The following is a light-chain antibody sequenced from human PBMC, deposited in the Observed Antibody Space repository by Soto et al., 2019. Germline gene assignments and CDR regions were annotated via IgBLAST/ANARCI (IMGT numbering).Light chain of an antibody. CDR3: MISVGSARM. CDR2: DTN. CDR1: TGSVTSGHY. Sequence: QAVVTQEPSLTVSPGGTVTLTCGSSTGSVTSGHYPYWFQKKPGQAPRTLLYDTNNKHSWTPARFSGSLLGGKAALTLSGAQPQDEAEYYCMISVGSARMFGGGTKLTVL. J-gene: IGLJ3*02. V-gene: IGLV7-46*01.